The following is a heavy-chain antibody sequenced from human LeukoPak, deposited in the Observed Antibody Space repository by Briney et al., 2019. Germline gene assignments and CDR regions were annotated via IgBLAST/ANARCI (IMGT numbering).Heavy chain of an antibody. V-gene: IGHV4-39*01. D-gene: IGHD3-16*01. CDR3: ASQGGYFDY. CDR1: GGSIISSSYY. Sequence: SETLSLTCTVSGGSIISSSYYWGWIRQPPGKGLEWIGSIYYSGSTYYNPSLKSRVTISVDTSKNQFSLKLSSVTAADTAVYYCASQGGYFDYWGQGTLVTVSS. J-gene: IGHJ4*02. CDR2: IYYSGST.